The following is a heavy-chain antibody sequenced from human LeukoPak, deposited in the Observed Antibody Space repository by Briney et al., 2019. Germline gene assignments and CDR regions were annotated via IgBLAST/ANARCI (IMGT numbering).Heavy chain of an antibody. CDR1: GYTFTSYG. V-gene: IGHV1-18*01. CDR2: ISAYNGNT. J-gene: IGHJ4*02. Sequence: ASVKVSCKASGYTFTSYGISWVRQAPGQGLEWMGWISAYNGNTNYAQKLQGRVTMTTDTSTSTAYMELRSLRSDDTAVYYCARVNSYGGYSYPRKFDYWGQGTLVTVSS. D-gene: IGHD5-18*01. CDR3: ARVNSYGGYSYPRKFDY.